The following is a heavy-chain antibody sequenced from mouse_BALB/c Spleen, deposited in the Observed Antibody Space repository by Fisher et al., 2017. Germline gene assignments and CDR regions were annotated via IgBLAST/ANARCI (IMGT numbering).Heavy chain of an antibody. Sequence: KFKGKATLTVDKSSSTAYMQLSSLTSVDSAVYFCARGPGSRVLAMDYWGQGTSVTVSS. V-gene: IGHV1-84*01. CDR3: ARGPGSRVLAMDY. D-gene: IGHD1-1*01. J-gene: IGHJ4*01.